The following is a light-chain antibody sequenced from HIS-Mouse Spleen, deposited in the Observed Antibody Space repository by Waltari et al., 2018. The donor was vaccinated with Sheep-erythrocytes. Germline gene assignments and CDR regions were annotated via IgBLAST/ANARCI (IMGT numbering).Light chain of an antibody. J-gene: IGLJ2*01. CDR3: QAWDSSTEV. Sequence: SYELTQPPSVSVSPGQTASITCSGDKLGDKYACCYQQKPGQSSVLVIYQDSKRPSGIPERFSGSNSGNTATLTISGTQAMDEADYYCQAWDSSTEVFGGGTKLTVL. V-gene: IGLV3-1*01. CDR2: QDS. CDR1: KLGDKY.